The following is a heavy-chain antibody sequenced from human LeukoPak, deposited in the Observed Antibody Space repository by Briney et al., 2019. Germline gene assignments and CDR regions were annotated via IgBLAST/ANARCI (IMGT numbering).Heavy chain of an antibody. CDR2: ISNSGGST. J-gene: IGHJ4*02. CDR1: GFTFSVYA. CDR3: ARGRGVLGYNFFDF. V-gene: IGHV3-23*01. Sequence: GGSLRLSCAASGFTFSVYAMSWVRQAPGKGLEWISEISNSGGSTYYADSVKGRFSISRDNSKNTLFLQMNSLRVDDTAVYYCARGRGVLGYNFFDFWGQGTQVTVSS. D-gene: IGHD5-24*01.